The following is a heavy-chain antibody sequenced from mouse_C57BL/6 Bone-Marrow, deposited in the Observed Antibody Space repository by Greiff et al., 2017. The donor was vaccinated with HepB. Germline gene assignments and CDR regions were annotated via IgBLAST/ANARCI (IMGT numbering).Heavy chain of an antibody. J-gene: IGHJ3*01. V-gene: IGHV5-17*01. D-gene: IGHD4-1*02. CDR2: ISSGSSTI. CDR1: GFTFSDYG. Sequence: EVKVVESGGGLVKPGGSLKLSCAASGFTFSDYGMHWVRQAPEKGLEWVAYISSGSSTIYYADTVKGRFTISRDNAKNTLFLQMTSLRSEDTAMYYCARRTTGTGAWFAYWGQGTLVTVSA. CDR3: ARRTTGTGAWFAY.